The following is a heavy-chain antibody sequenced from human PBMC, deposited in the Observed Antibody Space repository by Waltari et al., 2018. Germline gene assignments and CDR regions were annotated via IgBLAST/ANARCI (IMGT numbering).Heavy chain of an antibody. CDR3: ARDYDYVDPTPIDAFDI. J-gene: IGHJ3*02. Sequence: QVQLVQSGAEVTKHGASVKVSCKASGYTFTSYGISWLRQAPGQGLEGMGWISAYNGNTNYAQKLQGRVTMTTDTSTSTAYMELRSLRSDDTAVYYCARDYDYVDPTPIDAFDIWGQGTMVTVSS. V-gene: IGHV1-18*01. CDR2: ISAYNGNT. CDR1: GYTFTSYG. D-gene: IGHD4-17*01.